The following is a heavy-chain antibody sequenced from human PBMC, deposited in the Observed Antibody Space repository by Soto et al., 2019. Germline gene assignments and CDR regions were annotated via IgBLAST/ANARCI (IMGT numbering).Heavy chain of an antibody. V-gene: IGHV1-69*13. J-gene: IGHJ6*02. Sequence: GXSVKVSCKASVATFSSYAISWVRQAPGQGLEWVGGIIPIFGTANYAQKFQGRVTITADESTSTAYMELSSLRSEDTAVYYCARFGYSSSWYVAYYYYGMDVWGQGNTVTVSS. CDR1: VATFSSYA. D-gene: IGHD6-13*01. CDR3: ARFGYSSSWYVAYYYYGMDV. CDR2: IIPIFGTA.